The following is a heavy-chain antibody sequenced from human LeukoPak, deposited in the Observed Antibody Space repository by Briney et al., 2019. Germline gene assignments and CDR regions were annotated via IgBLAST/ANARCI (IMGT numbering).Heavy chain of an antibody. V-gene: IGHV1-8*01. D-gene: IGHD3-3*01. CDR1: GYTLTSYD. CDR3: ARRDDFWSGHLDY. Sequence: ASVKVSCKASGYTLTSYDINWVRQATGQGLEWMGWMNPNSGRTGYAQNFQGRITITRNTSISTAYMELSSLRSEDTAVYYCARRDDFWSGHLDYWGQGTLVTVSS. CDR2: MNPNSGRT. J-gene: IGHJ4*02.